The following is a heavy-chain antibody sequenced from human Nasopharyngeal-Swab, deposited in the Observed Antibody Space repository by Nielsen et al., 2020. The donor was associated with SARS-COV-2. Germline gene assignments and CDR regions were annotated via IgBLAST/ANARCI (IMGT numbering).Heavy chain of an antibody. D-gene: IGHD6-19*01. V-gene: IGHV3-9*01. CDR2: ISWNSGSI. CDR3: AKDSGYSGTYFYGMDV. Sequence: SLKISCAASGFTFDDYAMHWVRQAPGKGLEWVSGISWNSGSIGYADSVKGRFTISRDNAKNSLYLEMNRLRTEDTALYYCAKDSGYSGTYFYGMDVWGQGTTVTVS. CDR1: GFTFDDYA. J-gene: IGHJ6*02.